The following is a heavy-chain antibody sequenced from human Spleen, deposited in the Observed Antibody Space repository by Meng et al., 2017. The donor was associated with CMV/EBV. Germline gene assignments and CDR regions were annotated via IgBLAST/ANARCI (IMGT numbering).Heavy chain of an antibody. D-gene: IGHD3-3*01. CDR1: GFTFSSYW. V-gene: IGHV3-74*01. CDR2: INSDGSST. J-gene: IGHJ3*02. CDR3: AREGLDFDAWSAHGGFDI. Sequence: GESLKISCAASGFTFSSYWMHWVRQAPGKGLVWVSRINSDGSSTSYADSVKGRFTISRDNARNTLYLEMNRVRVEDTALYYCAREGLDFDAWSAHGGFDIWGQGTMVTVSS.